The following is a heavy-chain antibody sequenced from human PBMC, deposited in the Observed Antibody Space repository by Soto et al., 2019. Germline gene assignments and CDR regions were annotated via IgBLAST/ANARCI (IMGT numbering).Heavy chain of an antibody. V-gene: IGHV1-69*12. Sequence: QVQLVQSGAKVKKPGSSVKVSCKASGGTFSSYAISWVRQAPGQGLEWMGGIISIFGTANYAQKFQGRVTITADESTSTAYMEPSSLRSEDTAVYYCARHVPAAGYYYGMDVWGQGTTVTVSS. CDR2: IISIFGTA. CDR3: ARHVPAAGYYYGMDV. J-gene: IGHJ6*02. CDR1: GGTFSSYA. D-gene: IGHD2-2*01.